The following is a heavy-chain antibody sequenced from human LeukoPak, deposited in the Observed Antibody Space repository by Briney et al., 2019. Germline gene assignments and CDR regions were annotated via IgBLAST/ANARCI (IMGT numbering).Heavy chain of an antibody. Sequence: TSETLSLTCTVFGGSISSSSYYWGWIRQPPGKGLEWIGSIYYSGSTYYNPSLKSRVTISVDTSKNQFSLKLSSVTAADTAVYYCARRRRIAVAGLGGYFDYWGQGTLVTVSS. CDR2: IYYSGST. CDR3: ARRRRIAVAGLGGYFDY. CDR1: GGSISSSSYY. V-gene: IGHV4-39*01. D-gene: IGHD6-19*01. J-gene: IGHJ4*02.